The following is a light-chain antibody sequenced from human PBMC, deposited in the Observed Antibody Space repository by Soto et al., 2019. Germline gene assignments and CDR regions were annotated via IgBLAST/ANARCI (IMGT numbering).Light chain of an antibody. CDR3: NSYTRSITLGV. CDR2: EVN. CDR1: SSDVGGYNR. J-gene: IGLJ3*02. V-gene: IGLV2-14*01. Sequence: QSALTQPASVSGSPGQSITISCTGTSSDVGGYNRVSWYHQHPGKAPKLIIFEVNNRPSGVSNRFSGSKSGNTASLTISGLQAEDEGDYYCNSYTRSITLGVFGGGTKLT.